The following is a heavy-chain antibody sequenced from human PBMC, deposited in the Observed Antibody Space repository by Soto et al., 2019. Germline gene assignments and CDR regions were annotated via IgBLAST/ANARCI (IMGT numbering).Heavy chain of an antibody. J-gene: IGHJ3*02. CDR3: ASLSAPYGSGSYLLGAFDI. Sequence: QLQLQESGPGLVKPSETLSLTCTVSGGSISSSSYYWGWIRQPPGKGLEWIGSIYYSGSTYYNPSLKSRVTISVDTSKNQFSLKLSSVTAADTAVYYCASLSAPYGSGSYLLGAFDIWGQGTMVTVSS. CDR2: IYYSGST. CDR1: GGSISSSSYY. V-gene: IGHV4-39*01. D-gene: IGHD3-10*01.